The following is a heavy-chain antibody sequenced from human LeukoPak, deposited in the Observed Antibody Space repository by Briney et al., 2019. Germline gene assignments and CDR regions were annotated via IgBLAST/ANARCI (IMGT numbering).Heavy chain of an antibody. Sequence: SETLSLTCTVSGGSISSYYWSWIRQPPGKGLEWIGYIYYSGSTNYNPSLKSRVTISVDTSKNQFSLKLSSVTAADTAVYYCARTETVLWFGELFLRWFDPWGQGTLVTVSS. D-gene: IGHD3-10*01. J-gene: IGHJ5*02. V-gene: IGHV4-59*08. CDR1: GGSISSYY. CDR3: ARTETVLWFGELFLRWFDP. CDR2: IYYSGST.